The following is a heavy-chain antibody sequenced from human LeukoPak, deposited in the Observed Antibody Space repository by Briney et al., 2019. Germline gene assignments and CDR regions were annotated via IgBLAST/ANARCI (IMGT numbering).Heavy chain of an antibody. J-gene: IGHJ5*02. Sequence: GASVKVSCKASGYTFTGYYMHWVRQAPGQGLEWVGWINPNSGGTNYAQKFQGRVTMTRDTSISTAYMELSRLRSDDTAVYYCAREGDYDFWSGLTWVGWFDPWGQGTLVTVSS. CDR2: INPNSGGT. D-gene: IGHD3-3*01. CDR3: AREGDYDFWSGLTWVGWFDP. CDR1: GYTFTGYY. V-gene: IGHV1-2*02.